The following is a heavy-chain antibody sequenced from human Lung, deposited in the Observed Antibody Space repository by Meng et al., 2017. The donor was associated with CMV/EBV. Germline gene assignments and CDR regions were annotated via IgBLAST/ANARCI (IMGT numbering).Heavy chain of an antibody. D-gene: IGHD1-26*01. CDR2: ISADGGST. CDR3: AREAPSGSYDY. Sequence: LSCAASGFTFSSYALHWIRQAQGEGLESVSAISADGGSTYYADSMKGRFTISRDNSKSTLYLQMGSLRDEDMAMYYCAREAPSGSYDYWGQGTLVTVSS. CDR1: GFTFSSYA. V-gene: IGHV3-64*02. J-gene: IGHJ4*02.